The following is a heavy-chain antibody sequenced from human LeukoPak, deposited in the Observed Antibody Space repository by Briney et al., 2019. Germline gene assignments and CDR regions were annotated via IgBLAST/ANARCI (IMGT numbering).Heavy chain of an antibody. Sequence: GGSLRLSCATSGFTFSNYRMTWVRQAPGKGLEWVANIKQAGSEKYYVDSVKGRFTISRDNAKNTLYLQMNSLRVEDTAVYYCARPAVAGLRAGGYDYWGQGTLVTVSS. D-gene: IGHD6-19*01. J-gene: IGHJ4*02. CDR3: ARPAVAGLRAGGYDY. CDR2: IKQAGSEK. CDR1: GFTFSNYR. V-gene: IGHV3-7*01.